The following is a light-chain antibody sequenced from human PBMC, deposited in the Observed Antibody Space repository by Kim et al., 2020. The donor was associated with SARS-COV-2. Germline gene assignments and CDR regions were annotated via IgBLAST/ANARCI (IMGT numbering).Light chain of an antibody. CDR1: QSISSY. J-gene: IGKJ5*01. CDR3: QHSYSTPLT. Sequence: DIQMTQSPSSLSASVGDRVTITCRASQSISSYFNWYQQKPGKAPKLLIYAASSLQSGVPSRFSGSGSGTDFTLTISSLQPEDFATYYCQHSYSTPLTFGRGTRLEIK. V-gene: IGKV1-39*01. CDR2: AAS.